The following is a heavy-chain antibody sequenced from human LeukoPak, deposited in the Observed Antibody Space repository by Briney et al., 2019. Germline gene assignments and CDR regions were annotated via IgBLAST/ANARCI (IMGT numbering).Heavy chain of an antibody. CDR3: AGPTGY. D-gene: IGHD4-17*01. CDR1: GFTFSDYG. J-gene: IGHJ4*02. V-gene: IGHV3-21*01. Sequence: PGGSLRLSCAASGFTFSDYGMSWVRQIPGKGLEWVSTICGDCGNTHYADSVKGRFTISRDNAKNSLYLQMNSLRAEDTAVYYCAGPTGYWGQGTLVTVSS. CDR2: ICGDCGNT.